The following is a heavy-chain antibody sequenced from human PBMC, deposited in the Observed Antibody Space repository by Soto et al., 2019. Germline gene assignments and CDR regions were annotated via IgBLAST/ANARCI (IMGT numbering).Heavy chain of an antibody. Sequence: QVQLVESGGGVVQPGRSLRLSCAASGFTFSSYGMHWVRQAPGKGLEWVAVISYDGSNKYYADSVKGRFTISRDNSKNTLYLQMNSLRAEDTAVYYCAKDRILGYWGQGTLVTVSS. CDR1: GFTFSSYG. CDR2: ISYDGSNK. V-gene: IGHV3-30*18. CDR3: AKDRILGY. J-gene: IGHJ4*02. D-gene: IGHD2-15*01.